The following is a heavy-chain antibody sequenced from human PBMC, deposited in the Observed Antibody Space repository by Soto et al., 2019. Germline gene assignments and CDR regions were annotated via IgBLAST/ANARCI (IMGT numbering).Heavy chain of an antibody. Sequence: SVKVSCKASGFTFTSSAVQWVRQARGQRLEWIGWIVVGSGNTNYAQKFQGRVTITADKSTSTAYMELSSLRSEDTAVYYCARDPSPIGYCSSTSCQGGWYFDLWGRGTLVTVSS. CDR1: GFTFTSSA. CDR3: ARDPSPIGYCSSTSCQGGWYFDL. CDR2: IVVGSGNT. J-gene: IGHJ2*01. V-gene: IGHV1-58*01. D-gene: IGHD2-2*01.